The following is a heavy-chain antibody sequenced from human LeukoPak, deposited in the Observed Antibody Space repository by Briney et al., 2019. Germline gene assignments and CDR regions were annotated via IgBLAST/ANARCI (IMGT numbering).Heavy chain of an antibody. CDR3: ARLPRNYVNYYYYYYMDV. J-gene: IGHJ6*03. CDR1: GGSISSSSYY. D-gene: IGHD1-7*01. CDR2: IYYSGST. V-gene: IGHV4-39*01. Sequence: SETLSLTCTVSGGSISSSSYYWGWIRQPPGKGLEWIGSIYYSGSTYYNPSLKSRVTISVDTSKNQFSLKLSSVTAADTAVYYRARLPRNYVNYYYYYYMDVWGKGTTVTVSS.